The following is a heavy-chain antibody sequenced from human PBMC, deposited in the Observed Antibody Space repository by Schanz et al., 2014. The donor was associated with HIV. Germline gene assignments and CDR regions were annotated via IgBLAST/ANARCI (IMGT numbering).Heavy chain of an antibody. Sequence: EVQLLESGGGLVQAGGSLRLSCAASGFTFKSYAVSWVRQAPGKGLEWVSAISATGGSTYYADSVKGRFTISRDNSKNTLYLQMNSLRPEDTAVYYCAKDKSRHTYSSSSIFDPWGQGTLVTVSS. CDR2: ISATGGST. V-gene: IGHV3-23*01. CDR1: GFTFKSYA. CDR3: AKDKSRHTYSSSSIFDP. J-gene: IGHJ5*02. D-gene: IGHD6-13*01.